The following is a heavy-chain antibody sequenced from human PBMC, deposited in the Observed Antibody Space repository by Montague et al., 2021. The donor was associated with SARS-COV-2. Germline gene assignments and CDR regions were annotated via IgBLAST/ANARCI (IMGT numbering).Heavy chain of an antibody. CDR3: TREGYQVLWSDYYYYGMDV. V-gene: IGHV4-34*01. D-gene: IGHD2-2*01. Sequence: SETLSLTCAVYGGSFSGYYWSWIRQPPGKGLEWIGEINHSGSTNYNPSLKSRVTISVDTSKNQFSLKLSSVTAADTAVYYCTREGYQVLWSDYYYYGMDVGGQGTKGTVFS. J-gene: IGHJ6*02. CDR1: GGSFSGYY. CDR2: INHSGST.